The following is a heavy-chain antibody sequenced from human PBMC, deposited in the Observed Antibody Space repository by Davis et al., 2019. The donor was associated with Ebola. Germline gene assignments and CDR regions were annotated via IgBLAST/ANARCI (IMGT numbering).Heavy chain of an antibody. V-gene: IGHV1-18*04. D-gene: IGHD1-1*01. Sequence: AASVMVSCKASGYTFTSYGITWVRQAPGQGLEWMGWINPHNGNTNYAQSVQGRVTMTTDTSTTTAYMEVGSLRSDDTAVYYCARAQFPTTSDHWGQGTLVTVSS. CDR3: ARAQFPTTSDH. CDR1: GYTFTSYG. J-gene: IGHJ4*02. CDR2: INPHNGNT.